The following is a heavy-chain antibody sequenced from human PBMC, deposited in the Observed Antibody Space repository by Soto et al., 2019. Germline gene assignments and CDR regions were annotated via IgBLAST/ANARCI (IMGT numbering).Heavy chain of an antibody. D-gene: IGHD4-4*01. CDR3: GREARDYNWYFDL. CDR2: ISPDNGHT. Sequence: QVQLLQSGPEVKEPGASVKVSCKTSGYTFTSRGIYWVRQAPGQGLEWMGWISPDNGHTNYVQRFQDRVTLTTDTSTSTAYMELRSLRSDVTAVYYCGREARDYNWYFDLWGRGTPVTVS. J-gene: IGHJ2*01. CDR1: GYTFTSRG. V-gene: IGHV1-18*01.